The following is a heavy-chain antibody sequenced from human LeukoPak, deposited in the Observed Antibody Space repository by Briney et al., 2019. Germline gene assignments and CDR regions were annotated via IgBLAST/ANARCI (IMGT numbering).Heavy chain of an antibody. CDR3: AKDRAHCSGGSCYSGMLLDY. Sequence: GGSLRLSCAASGFTFSSYGMHWVRQAPGKGLEWVAVISYDGSNKYYADSVKGRFTISRDNSKNTLYLQMNSLRAEDTAVYYCAKDRAHCSGGSCYSGMLLDYWGQGTLVTVSS. CDR1: GFTFSSYG. J-gene: IGHJ4*02. CDR2: ISYDGSNK. V-gene: IGHV3-30*18. D-gene: IGHD2-15*01.